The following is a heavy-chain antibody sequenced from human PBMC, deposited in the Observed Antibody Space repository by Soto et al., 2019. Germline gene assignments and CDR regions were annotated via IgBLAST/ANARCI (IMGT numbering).Heavy chain of an antibody. J-gene: IGHJ4*02. CDR2: ISGSGGST. CDR1: GFTFSSYA. V-gene: IGHV3-23*01. CDR3: AKDIPNVGYSYGTGYYFDY. Sequence: EVQLLESGGGLVQPGGSLRLSCAASGFTFSSYAMSWVRQAPGKGLEWVSAISGSGGSTYYADSVKGRFTISRDNSKNTLYLKMNSLRAEDTAVYYCAKDIPNVGYSYGTGYYFDYWGQGTLVTVSS. D-gene: IGHD5-18*01.